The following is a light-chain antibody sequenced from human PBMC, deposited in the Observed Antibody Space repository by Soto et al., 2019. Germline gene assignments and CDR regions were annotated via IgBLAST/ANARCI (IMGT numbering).Light chain of an antibody. V-gene: IGKV3-20*01. Sequence: EIVLTQSPGTLSLSPGERATLSCRASQSVSSRYLAWYQQKPGQAPRLLIYGASSRATGFPDRFSGSVSGIDFTVTISRLEPEDFALYYCQQYGSSPMGLTFGGGTNVEIK. J-gene: IGKJ4*01. CDR1: QSVSSRY. CDR3: QQYGSSPMGLT. CDR2: GAS.